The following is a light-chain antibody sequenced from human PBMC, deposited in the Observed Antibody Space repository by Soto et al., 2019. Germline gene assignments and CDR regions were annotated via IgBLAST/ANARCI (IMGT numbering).Light chain of an antibody. CDR3: QQYTSWPRK. Sequence: EIVMTQSPATLSVSPEERATLSCRASQSISINLAWYQKKPSQDPRVLIYGASTRDSCIPVRFSGSESGTEFTLTISSLQSEDFATYYFQQYTSWPRKFGEGTKVDIK. J-gene: IGKJ1*01. CDR1: QSISIN. V-gene: IGKV3-15*01. CDR2: GAS.